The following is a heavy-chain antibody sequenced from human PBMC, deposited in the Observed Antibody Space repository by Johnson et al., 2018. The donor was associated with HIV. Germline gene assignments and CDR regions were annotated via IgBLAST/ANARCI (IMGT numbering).Heavy chain of an antibody. Sequence: VQLVESGGGLVQPGGSLRLSCAASGFTFDDYDMTWVRQPPGKGLEWVSGLNWYGGSTGYAESVKGRFTLSRDNAKKSLVLEMNSLRAEDTAFYYCARATFYYDLSGYLTRPRAFDMWGQGTMVTVSS. CDR1: GFTFDDYD. V-gene: IGHV3-20*04. CDR2: LNWYGGST. J-gene: IGHJ3*02. CDR3: ARATFYYDLSGYLTRPRAFDM. D-gene: IGHD3-22*01.